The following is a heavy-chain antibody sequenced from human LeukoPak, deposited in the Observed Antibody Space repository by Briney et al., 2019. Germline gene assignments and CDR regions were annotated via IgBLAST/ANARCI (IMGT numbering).Heavy chain of an antibody. D-gene: IGHD6-13*01. Sequence: SETLSLTCTVSGGSISSYYWSWIRQPPGKGLEWIGEVNHSGNTNYNPSLKSRVTISIDTSRNHFSLKLSSVTAADTAVYYCARGAQIAAAVAFDYWGQGTLVTVSS. V-gene: IGHV4-34*01. CDR1: GGSISSYY. CDR3: ARGAQIAAAVAFDY. J-gene: IGHJ4*02. CDR2: VNHSGNT.